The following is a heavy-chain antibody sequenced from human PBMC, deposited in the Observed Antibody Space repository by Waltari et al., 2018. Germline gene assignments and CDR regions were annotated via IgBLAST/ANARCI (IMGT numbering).Heavy chain of an antibody. Sequence: QVQLVQSESELKKPGASVKIACKASGYTFTNFAIDWLRQAPGQGLEWMGCISTATGNPTYARDFTGRFDFSLDTSVSTAYLQISSLKTEDTAVYFCARDRVVGATDWGYWGQGTLVTVSS. CDR2: ISTATGNP. D-gene: IGHD1-26*01. CDR3: ARDRVVGATDWGY. CDR1: GYTFTNFA. J-gene: IGHJ4*02. V-gene: IGHV7-4-1*02.